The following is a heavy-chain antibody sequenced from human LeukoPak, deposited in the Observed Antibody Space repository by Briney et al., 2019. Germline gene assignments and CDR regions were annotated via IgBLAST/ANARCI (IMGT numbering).Heavy chain of an antibody. V-gene: IGHV3-7*03. CDR1: GFPFSSYW. Sequence: GGSLRLSCVASGFPFSSYWMTWVRQAPGKGLEWVANIKQDGSKKSYVDSVKGRFTISRDNAKNSLYLQMNSLRAEDTAVYYCARDASDLYGMDVWGQGTTVTVSS. CDR2: IKQDGSKK. CDR3: ARDASDLYGMDV. J-gene: IGHJ6*02.